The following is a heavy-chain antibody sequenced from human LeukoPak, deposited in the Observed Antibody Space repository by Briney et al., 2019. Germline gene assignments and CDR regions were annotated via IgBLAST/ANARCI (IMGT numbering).Heavy chain of an antibody. CDR2: IYSGGST. D-gene: IGHD3-22*01. Sequence: GGSLRLSCAASGFTVSGNYMSWVRQAPGKGLEWVSLIYSGGSTYYADSVKGRFTISRDNSKNTLYLQMNSLRAEDTAVYYCARGDYYDPQGMDVWGQGTTVTVSS. CDR3: ARGDYYDPQGMDV. CDR1: GFTVSGNY. J-gene: IGHJ6*02. V-gene: IGHV3-66*01.